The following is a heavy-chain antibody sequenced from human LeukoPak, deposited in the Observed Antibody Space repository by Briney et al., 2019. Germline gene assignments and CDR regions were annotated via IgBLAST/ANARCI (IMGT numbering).Heavy chain of an antibody. CDR3: ARSPSPYSSGWYFDY. D-gene: IGHD6-19*01. CDR2: TDQRSKWYN. Sequence: SQTLSLTCAISGDSVSINSAAWNWIRKSPSRGLEWLGRTDQRSKWYNDYAVSVKSRITINPDISKNQFSLQLNSVTPEDTAVYYCARSPSPYSSGWYFDYWGQGTLVTVSS. J-gene: IGHJ4*02. CDR1: GDSVSINSAA. V-gene: IGHV6-1*01.